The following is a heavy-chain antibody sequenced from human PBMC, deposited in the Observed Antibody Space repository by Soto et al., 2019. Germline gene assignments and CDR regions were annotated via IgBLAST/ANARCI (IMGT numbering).Heavy chain of an antibody. CDR2: INSDGSST. CDR3: AGYSSSWYGGYYYYGMDV. D-gene: IGHD6-13*01. CDR1: GFTFSSYW. V-gene: IGHV3-74*01. Sequence: GGSLRLSCAASGFTFSSYWMHWVRQAPGKGLVWVSRINSDGSSTSYADSVKDRFTISRDNAKNTLYLQMNSLRAEDTAVYYGAGYSSSWYGGYYYYGMDVWGQGTTVTVSS. J-gene: IGHJ6*02.